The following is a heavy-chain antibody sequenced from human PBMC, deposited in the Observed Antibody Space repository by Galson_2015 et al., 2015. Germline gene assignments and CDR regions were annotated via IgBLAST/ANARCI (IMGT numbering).Heavy chain of an antibody. Sequence: LSLTCTVSGGSISRDWVWIRQPPGKGLEWLGTIYYSGSTYYNPSLKSRVTISVDTSKNQFSLKLRSVTAADTAVYYCARQGYQLLSWFDPWGQGNLVTDSS. CDR3: ARQGYQLLSWFDP. CDR2: IYYSGST. V-gene: IGHV4-39*01. CDR1: GGSISRD. J-gene: IGHJ5*02. D-gene: IGHD2-2*01.